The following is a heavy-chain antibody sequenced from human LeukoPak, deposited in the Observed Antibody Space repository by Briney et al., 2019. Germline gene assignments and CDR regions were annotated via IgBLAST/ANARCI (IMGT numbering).Heavy chain of an antibody. CDR3: ARDTYYDSSGYYYFDY. D-gene: IGHD3-22*01. V-gene: IGHV1-46*01. CDR1: GYTFTSYY. CDR2: INPSGGST. J-gene: IGHJ4*02. Sequence: ASVTVSCKASGYTFTSYYMHWVRQAPGQGLEWMGIINPSGGSTSYAKKFQDRVTMTRDTSTSTVYMELSSLRSDDTAVYYCARDTYYDSSGYYYFDYWGQGTLVTVSS.